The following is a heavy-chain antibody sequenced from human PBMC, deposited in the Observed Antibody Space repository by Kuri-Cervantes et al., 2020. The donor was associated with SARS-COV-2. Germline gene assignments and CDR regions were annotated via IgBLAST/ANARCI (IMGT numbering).Heavy chain of an antibody. CDR2: ISYDGTNA. D-gene: IGHD1-26*01. CDR3: AKGALCEKCVISEEPFDY. CDR1: GFTFSDYA. Sequence: GESLKISCAASGFTFSDYAMHWVRQAPGKGLEWVAFISYDGTNAYYGDSVKGRFTISRDNSKNTLYLEMNILRAEDTALYYCAKGALCEKCVISEEPFDYWGQGTLVTVSS. V-gene: IGHV3-30*18. J-gene: IGHJ4*02.